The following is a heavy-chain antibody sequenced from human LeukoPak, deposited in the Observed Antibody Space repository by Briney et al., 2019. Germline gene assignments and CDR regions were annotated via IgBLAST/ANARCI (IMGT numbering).Heavy chain of an antibody. CDR1: GGSFSGYY. CDR3: ARIRRDGYNSYFDY. J-gene: IGHJ4*02. D-gene: IGHD5-24*01. Sequence: PSETLSLTCAAYGGSFSGYYWSWIRQPPGKGLEGIGEINHSGSTNYNPSLKSRVTISVDTSKNQFSLKLSSVTAADTAVYYCARIRRDGYNSYFDYWGQGTLVTVSS. CDR2: INHSGST. V-gene: IGHV4-34*01.